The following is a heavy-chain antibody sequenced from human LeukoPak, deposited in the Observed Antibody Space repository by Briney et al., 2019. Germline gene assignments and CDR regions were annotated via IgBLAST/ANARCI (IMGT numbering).Heavy chain of an antibody. Sequence: PGGCLRLSCAASGFTFSNYAMSWVRQAPGKGLEWVSAISGSGGSTYYADSVKGRFTISRDNSKNTLYLQMNSLRAEDTAVYYCAKDGHCSGGSCYGNYFDYWGQGTLVTVSS. D-gene: IGHD2-15*01. CDR3: AKDGHCSGGSCYGNYFDY. CDR2: ISGSGGST. V-gene: IGHV3-23*01. J-gene: IGHJ4*02. CDR1: GFTFSNYA.